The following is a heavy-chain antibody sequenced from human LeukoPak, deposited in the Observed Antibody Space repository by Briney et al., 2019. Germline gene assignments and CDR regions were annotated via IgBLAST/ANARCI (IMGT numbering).Heavy chain of an antibody. CDR3: AKASTVTTRSIDY. V-gene: IGHV3-9*01. J-gene: IGHJ4*02. CDR2: ISWNSGNI. Sequence: PGRSLRLSCAAYGFTFDDYAMHWVRQAPGKGLEWVSGISWNSGNIGYADSVKGRFTFSRDNAKNSLYLQMNSLRAEDTALYYCAKASTVTTRSIDYWGQGTLVTVSS. CDR1: GFTFDDYA. D-gene: IGHD4-17*01.